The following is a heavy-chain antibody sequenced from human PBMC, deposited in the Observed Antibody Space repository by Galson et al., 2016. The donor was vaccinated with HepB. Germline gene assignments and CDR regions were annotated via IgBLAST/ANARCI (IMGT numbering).Heavy chain of an antibody. Sequence: PALVKPTQTLTLTCTFSGFSLSTSRVRVSWVRQPPGKALEWLGRIDWDDYKLYTASLKTRLTISKDTSENQVVLRMTNLDPMDTATYYCARCSGEHFGFDAFDIWDQGIMVTVSS. CDR1: GFSLSTSRVR. CDR2: IDWDDYK. D-gene: IGHD3-3*02. J-gene: IGHJ3*02. V-gene: IGHV2-70*04. CDR3: ARCSGEHFGFDAFDI.